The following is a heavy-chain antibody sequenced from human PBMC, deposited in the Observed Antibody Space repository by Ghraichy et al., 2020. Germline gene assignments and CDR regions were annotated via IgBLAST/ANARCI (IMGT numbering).Heavy chain of an antibody. J-gene: IGHJ4*02. V-gene: IGHV3-23*01. Sequence: GESLNISCAASGFTFSSYAMSWVRQAPGKGLEWVSAISGSGGSTYYADSVKGRFTISRDNSKNTLYLQMNSLRAEDTAVYYCAKDPPRRSYYSPSFDYWGQGTLVTVSS. CDR3: AKDPPRRSYYSPSFDY. CDR2: ISGSGGST. CDR1: GFTFSSYA. D-gene: IGHD1-26*01.